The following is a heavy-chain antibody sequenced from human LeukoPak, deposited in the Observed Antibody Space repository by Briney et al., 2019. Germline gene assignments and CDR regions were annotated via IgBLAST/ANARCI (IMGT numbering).Heavy chain of an antibody. J-gene: IGHJ5*02. V-gene: IGHV3-30*04. CDR2: ISYDGSNK. D-gene: IGHD3-10*01. CDR3: ARAQRITMVRGDIHWFDP. Sequence: PGGSLRLSCAASGFTFSSYAMHWVRQAPGKGLEWVAVISYDGSNKYYADSVKGRFTISRGNSKNTLYLQMNSLRAEDTAVYYCARAQRITMVRGDIHWFDPWGQGTLVTVS. CDR1: GFTFSSYA.